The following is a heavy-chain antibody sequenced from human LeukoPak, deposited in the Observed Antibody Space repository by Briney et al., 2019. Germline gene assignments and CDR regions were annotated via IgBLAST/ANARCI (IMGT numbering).Heavy chain of an antibody. Sequence: GGSLRLSCAASGFTFSDYYMSWLRQAPGKGLEWVSYISSSGSTIYYADSVKGRFTISRDNAKNSLYLQMNSLRAEDTAVYYCARDDCSSTSCYAYFDYWGQGTLVTVSS. CDR2: ISSSGSTI. D-gene: IGHD2-2*01. CDR1: GFTFSDYY. CDR3: ARDDCSSTSCYAYFDY. J-gene: IGHJ4*02. V-gene: IGHV3-11*01.